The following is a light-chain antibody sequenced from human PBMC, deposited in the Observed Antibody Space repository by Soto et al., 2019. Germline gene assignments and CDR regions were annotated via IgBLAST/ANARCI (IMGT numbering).Light chain of an antibody. CDR2: AGS. V-gene: IGKV1-17*01. J-gene: IGKJ4*01. Sequence: DIQMTQSPSSLSASVGDRVTITCRASPDIRNDLGWYQQKPGKDPKRLIYAGSSLHSGVPSRFSCSGSGTEFTFTISSLQPEEFAAYYCLQHNSYPLTFGGGTKVDIK. CDR1: PDIRND. CDR3: LQHNSYPLT.